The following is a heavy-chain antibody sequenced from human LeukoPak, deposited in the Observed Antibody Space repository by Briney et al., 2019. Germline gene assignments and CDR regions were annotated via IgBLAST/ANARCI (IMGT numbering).Heavy chain of an antibody. V-gene: IGHV1-69*06. D-gene: IGHD6-13*01. Sequence: SVKVSCKASGGTFSSYAISWVRQGPGQGLEWMGGIIPIFGTANYAQKFQGRVTITADKSTSTAYMELSSLRSEDTAVYYCAFPGIAAAGEGVDYYYYGMDVWGKGPTVTVSS. CDR1: GGTFSSYA. CDR2: IIPIFGTA. J-gene: IGHJ6*04. CDR3: AFPGIAAAGEGVDYYYYGMDV.